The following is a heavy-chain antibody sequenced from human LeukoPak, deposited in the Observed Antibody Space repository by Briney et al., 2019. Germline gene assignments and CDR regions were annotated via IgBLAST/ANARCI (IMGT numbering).Heavy chain of an antibody. CDR3: ARDRHFRGVSDY. Sequence: QPGGSLRLSCAASGFTVRINFMNWVRQAPGKGLEWVSIIHNDGGTYYADSVKGRFTISRDSSKNTLYLQMNSLRAEDTAVYYCARDRHFRGVSDYWGQGTLVTVSS. CDR1: GFTVRINF. D-gene: IGHD3-10*01. CDR2: IHNDGGT. J-gene: IGHJ4*02. V-gene: IGHV3-66*01.